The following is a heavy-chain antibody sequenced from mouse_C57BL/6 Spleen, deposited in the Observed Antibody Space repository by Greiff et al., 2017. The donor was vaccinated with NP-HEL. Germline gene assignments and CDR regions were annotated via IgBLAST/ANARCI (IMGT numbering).Heavy chain of an antibody. CDR3: ARKAYYSNRYAMDY. D-gene: IGHD2-5*01. Sequence: VQLQESGPGLVQPSQSLSITCTVSGFSLTSYGVHWVRQSPGKGLEWLGVLWSGGSTDYNAAFISRLSISKDNSKSPVFFKMNRMQAEDTAIYDCARKAYYSNRYAMDYWGQGTSGTVSS. CDR2: LWSGGST. V-gene: IGHV2-2*01. CDR1: GFSLTSYG. J-gene: IGHJ4*01.